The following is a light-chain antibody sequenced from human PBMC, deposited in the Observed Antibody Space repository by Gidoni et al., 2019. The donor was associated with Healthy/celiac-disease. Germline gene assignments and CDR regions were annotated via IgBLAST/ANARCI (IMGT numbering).Light chain of an antibody. J-gene: IGKJ3*01. CDR1: QSLLHSNGYNY. CDR2: LGS. Sequence: DIVMTQSPLSLRVTPGEPASISCRSSQSLLHSNGYNYLDCYLQKPGQSPQLLIYLGSNRASGVPDRFSGSGSGTDFTLKISRVEAEDVGVYYCMQALQTPRFTFGPGTKVDIK. V-gene: IGKV2-28*01. CDR3: MQALQTPRFT.